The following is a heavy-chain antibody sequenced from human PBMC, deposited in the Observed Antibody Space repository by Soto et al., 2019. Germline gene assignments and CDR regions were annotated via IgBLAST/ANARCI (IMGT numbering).Heavy chain of an antibody. D-gene: IGHD6-19*01. V-gene: IGHV4-61*01. Sequence: PSETLSLTCTVSGGSVSSGSYYWSWIRQPPGKGLEWIGYIYYSGSTNYNPSLKSRVTISVDTSKNQFSLKLSSVTAADTAVYYCASDGSSGWYYFDYWGKGTLVTVSS. CDR3: ASDGSSGWYYFDY. J-gene: IGHJ4*02. CDR2: IYYSGST. CDR1: GGSVSSGSYY.